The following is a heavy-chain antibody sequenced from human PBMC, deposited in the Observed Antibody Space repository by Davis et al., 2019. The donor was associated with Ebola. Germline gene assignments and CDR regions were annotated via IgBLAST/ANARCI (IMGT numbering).Heavy chain of an antibody. D-gene: IGHD3-10*01. Sequence: GESLKISCKGSEYRFANYWIGWVRQKPGRGLEWMGMIYPSDSDTRYSPSFQGHVIISADQSISTAYLKWNSLQASDTAIYYCARLYGTGHYFNWYFNLWGRGTLVTVS. CDR1: EYRFANYW. CDR3: ARLYGTGHYFNWYFNL. J-gene: IGHJ2*01. V-gene: IGHV5-51*01. CDR2: IYPSDSDT.